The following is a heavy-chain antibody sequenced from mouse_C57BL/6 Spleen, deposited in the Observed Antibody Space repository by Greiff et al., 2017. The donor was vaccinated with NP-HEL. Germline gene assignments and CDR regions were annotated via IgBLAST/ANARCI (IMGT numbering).Heavy chain of an antibody. CDR2: ISDGGSYT. Sequence: EVQLVESGGGLVKPGGSLKLSCAASGFTFSSYAMSWVRQTPEKRLEWVATISDGGSYTYYPDNVKGRFTISRDNAKNNLYLQMSHLKSEDTAMYYCAREGGLTGTNYYAMDYWGQGTSVTVSS. CDR3: AREGGLTGTNYYAMDY. D-gene: IGHD4-1*01. CDR1: GFTFSSYA. V-gene: IGHV5-4*01. J-gene: IGHJ4*01.